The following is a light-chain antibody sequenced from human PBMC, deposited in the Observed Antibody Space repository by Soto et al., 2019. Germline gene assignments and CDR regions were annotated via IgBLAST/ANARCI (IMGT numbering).Light chain of an antibody. V-gene: IGKV3-15*01. CDR1: QSVSSN. J-gene: IGKJ1*01. CDR3: RQYNNGPHT. CDR2: GAS. Sequence: EIVMTQSPATLSVSPGERATLSCRASQSVSSNLAWYQQKPGQAPRLLIYGASTRATGIPARFSGSGSGTEVSLPISSRLSDDVSVYYCRQYNNGPHTFGQGTKVEIK.